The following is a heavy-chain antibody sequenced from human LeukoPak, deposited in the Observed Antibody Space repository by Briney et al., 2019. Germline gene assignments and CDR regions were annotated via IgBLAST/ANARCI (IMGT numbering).Heavy chain of an antibody. CDR2: VRFDGGIK. Sequence: GGSLRLSCAASGFTFRSYGMHLVRQAPGKGLQWVAFVRFDGGIKYYADSVKGRCTISRDNSKNTLYLQMNSLRPDDTAVYYCAKDEAGGATPFDFWGQGTLVTVSS. CDR3: AKDEAGGATPFDF. CDR1: GFTFRSYG. D-gene: IGHD1-26*01. V-gene: IGHV3-30*02. J-gene: IGHJ4*02.